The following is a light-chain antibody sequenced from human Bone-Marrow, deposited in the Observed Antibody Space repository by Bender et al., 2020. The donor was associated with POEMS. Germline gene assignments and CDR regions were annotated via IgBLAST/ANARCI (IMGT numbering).Light chain of an antibody. Sequence: SYDLTQPPSVSVSPGQTARITCSGDALPKHYAYWYQQKPGQAPVLVIYKDTERPSEIPERFSGSTSGAIVTLAISGVQAEDEGDYYCQSADSRGSPMFGGGTKLTVL. V-gene: IGLV3-25*03. J-gene: IGLJ3*02. CDR3: QSADSRGSPM. CDR1: ALPKHY. CDR2: KDT.